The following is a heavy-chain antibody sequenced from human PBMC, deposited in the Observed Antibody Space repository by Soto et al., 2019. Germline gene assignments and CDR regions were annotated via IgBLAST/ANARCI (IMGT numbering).Heavy chain of an antibody. Sequence: ASVKVSCKASGYTFTSYAMHWVRQAPGQRLEWMGWINAGNVNTKYSQKFKGRVTITRDTSASTAYMELSSLRSEDTVVYYCARDLDYGDYGAFDIWGQGTMVTVSS. CDR2: INAGNVNT. V-gene: IGHV1-3*01. CDR1: GYTFTSYA. D-gene: IGHD4-17*01. CDR3: ARDLDYGDYGAFDI. J-gene: IGHJ3*02.